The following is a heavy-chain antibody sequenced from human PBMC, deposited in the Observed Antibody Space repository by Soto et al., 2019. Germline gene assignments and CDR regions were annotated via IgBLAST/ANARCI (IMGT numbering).Heavy chain of an antibody. D-gene: IGHD3-22*01. Sequence: SETLSLTCTVSGGSISSGDYYWSWIRQPPGKGLEWIGYIYYSGSTYYNPSLKSRVTISVDTSKNQFSLKLSSVTAADTAVYYCARDYYDSSGSRRYFDYWGQGTLVTVSS. J-gene: IGHJ4*02. CDR2: IYYSGST. V-gene: IGHV4-30-4*01. CDR1: GGSISSGDYY. CDR3: ARDYYDSSGSRRYFDY.